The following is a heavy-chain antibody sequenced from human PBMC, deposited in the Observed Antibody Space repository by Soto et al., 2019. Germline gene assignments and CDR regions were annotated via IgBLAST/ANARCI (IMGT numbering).Heavy chain of an antibody. CDR2: IYYSGST. D-gene: IGHD5-12*01. J-gene: IGHJ4*02. V-gene: IGHV4-31*01. CDR3: ARDRYSGYDNFDY. CDR1: GGSISSGGYY. Sequence: PSETLSLTCTVSGGSISSGGYYWSWIRQHPGKGLEWIGYIYYSGSTYYNPSLNSLVTISVDTSKNQFSLKLSSVTAADTAVYYCARDRYSGYDNFDYWGQGTLVTVSS.